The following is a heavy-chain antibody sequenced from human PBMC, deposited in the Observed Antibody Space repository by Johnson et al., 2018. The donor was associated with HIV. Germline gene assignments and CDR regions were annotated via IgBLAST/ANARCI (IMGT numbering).Heavy chain of an antibody. CDR3: AKFVGAGSYDAFDI. J-gene: IGHJ3*02. CDR1: GFTFSSYW. Sequence: VQLVESGGGLVQPGGSLRLSCAASGFTFSSYWMSWVRQAPGKGLEWVAVISYDGSNKYYADSVKGRFTISRDNSKNTLYLQMNSLRAEDTAVYYCAKFVGAGSYDAFDIWGQGTLVTVSS. D-gene: IGHD1-26*01. CDR2: ISYDGSNK. V-gene: IGHV3-30*18.